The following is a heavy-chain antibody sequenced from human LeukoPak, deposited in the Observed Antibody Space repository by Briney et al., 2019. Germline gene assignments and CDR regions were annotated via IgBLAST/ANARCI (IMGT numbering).Heavy chain of an antibody. J-gene: IGHJ3*02. CDR1: GYIFIGYY. CDR2: INPNSGVT. V-gene: IGHV1-2*02. Sequence: ASVKVSCKASGYIFIGYYMHWVRQAPGQGLEWMGWINPNSGVTDYIEKFQGRVTMTRDTSISTAYMELSRLKSDDTAVYYCAREAYCSSTSCYKGPGSFDIWGQGTMVTVSS. CDR3: AREAYCSSTSCYKGPGSFDI. D-gene: IGHD2-2*02.